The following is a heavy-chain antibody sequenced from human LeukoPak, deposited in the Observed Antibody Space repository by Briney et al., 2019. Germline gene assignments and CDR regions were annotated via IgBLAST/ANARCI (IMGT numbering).Heavy chain of an antibody. Sequence: QASQTLSLXCTVSGGSISSGDYYWSWIRQPPGKGLEWIGYIYYSGSTYYNPSLKSRVTISVDTSKNQFSLKLSSVTAADTAVYYCARHSFDAFDIWGQGTMVTVSS. V-gene: IGHV4-30-4*08. CDR3: ARHSFDAFDI. D-gene: IGHD2-21*01. J-gene: IGHJ3*02. CDR1: GGSISSGDYY. CDR2: IYYSGST.